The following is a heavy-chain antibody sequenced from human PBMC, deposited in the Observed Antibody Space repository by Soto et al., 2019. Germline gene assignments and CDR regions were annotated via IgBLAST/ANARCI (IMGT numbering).Heavy chain of an antibody. V-gene: IGHV4-39*01. CDR1: GGSISSSSYY. Sequence: QLQLQESGPGLVKPSETLSLTCTVSGGSISSSSYYWGWIRQPPGKGLEWIGSIYYSGSTYYIPSLRFRVTISVDTSNNPFSLKLRSVTAADTAVYYCARHQSHSSSYVDPWGQGTLVTVSS. CDR2: IYYSGST. CDR3: ARHQSHSSSYVDP. D-gene: IGHD6-13*01. J-gene: IGHJ5*02.